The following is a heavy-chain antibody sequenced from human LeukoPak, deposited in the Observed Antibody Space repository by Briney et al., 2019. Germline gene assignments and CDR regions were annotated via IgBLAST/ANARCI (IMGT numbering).Heavy chain of an antibody. J-gene: IGHJ3*02. V-gene: IGHV1-18*01. CDR2: ISAYNGNT. CDR3: ARDSIGSGWYGLHDAFDI. Sequence: ASVKVSCKASGYTFTSYGISWVRQAPGQGLEWMGWISAYNGNTNYAQKLQGRVTMTTDTSTSAAYMELRNLRSDDTAVYYCARDSIGSGWYGLHDAFDIWGQGTMVTVSS. D-gene: IGHD6-19*01. CDR1: GYTFTSYG.